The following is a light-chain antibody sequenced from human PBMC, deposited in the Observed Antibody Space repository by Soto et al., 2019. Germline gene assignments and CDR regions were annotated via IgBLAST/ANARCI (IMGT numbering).Light chain of an antibody. CDR1: SSDVGRYDY. J-gene: IGLJ2*01. CDR3: SSYSSSTTL. CDR2: EVT. Sequence: QSVLTQPASVSGSPGQSITNSCTGTSSDVGRYDYVSWYQQHPGEAPKLMIYEVTNRPSGVSNRFSGSKSGNTASLTISGLQAEDEADYFCSSYSSSTTLFGGGTKVTVL. V-gene: IGLV2-14*01.